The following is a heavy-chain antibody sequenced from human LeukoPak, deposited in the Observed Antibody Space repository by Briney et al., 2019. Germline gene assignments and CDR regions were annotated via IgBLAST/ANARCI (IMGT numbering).Heavy chain of an antibody. CDR1: GFTFTNYW. Sequence: GGSLRLSCAASGFTFTNYWMSWIRQAPGKGLEWVAVISYDGSNKYYADSVKGRFTISRDNSKNTLYLQMNSLRAEDTAVYYCARDPLRREAYYFDYWGQGTLVTVSS. CDR2: ISYDGSNK. V-gene: IGHV3-30-3*01. D-gene: IGHD1-14*01. CDR3: ARDPLRREAYYFDY. J-gene: IGHJ4*02.